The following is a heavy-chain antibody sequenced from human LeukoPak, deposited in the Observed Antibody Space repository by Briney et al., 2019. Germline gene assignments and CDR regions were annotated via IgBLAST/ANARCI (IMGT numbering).Heavy chain of an antibody. J-gene: IGHJ5*02. CDR1: GGSISSYY. CDR3: ARVTPVVSGDGFIDWFDP. Sequence: SETLSLTCTVSGGSISSYYWSWIRQPPGKGLEWIGYIYYSGSTNYNPSLKSRVTISVDTSKNQFSLKLSSVTAADTAVYYCARVTPVVSGDGFIDWFDPWGQGTLVTVSS. D-gene: IGHD2-15*01. CDR2: IYYSGST. V-gene: IGHV4-59*01.